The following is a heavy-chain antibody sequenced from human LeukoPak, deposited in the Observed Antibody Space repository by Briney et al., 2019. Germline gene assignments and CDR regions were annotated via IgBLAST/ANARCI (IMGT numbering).Heavy chain of an antibody. J-gene: IGHJ4*02. D-gene: IGHD3-16*02. CDR3: ARASRLWYLSLGY. Sequence: SQTLSLTCTVSGGSISSGDYYWSWIRQHPGKGLEWIGCISNRGRTYYNPSLKSRLTISVDTSKNQFSPKLNSVTAADTAVYHCARASRLWYLSLGYWGRGALVTVSS. V-gene: IGHV4-31*03. CDR1: GGSISSGDYY. CDR2: ISNRGRT.